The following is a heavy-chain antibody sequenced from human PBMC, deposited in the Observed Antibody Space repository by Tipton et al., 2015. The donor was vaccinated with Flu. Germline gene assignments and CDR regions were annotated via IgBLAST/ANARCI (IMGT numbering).Heavy chain of an antibody. J-gene: IGHJ4*02. CDR3: ARGAWDSGSYYGFNYFDF. CDR1: GYTIADYY. CDR2: INPDGGST. V-gene: IGHV1-46*01. D-gene: IGHD1-26*01. Sequence: QLVQSGAEVKKPGASVRISCKASGYTIADYYMHWVRQAPGQGLEWMGRINPDGGSTDDAQKFQGRVTMTRDTSTNTFYMQLDSLRSEDTAVYICARGAWDSGSYYGFNYFDFWGQGTLVTVSS.